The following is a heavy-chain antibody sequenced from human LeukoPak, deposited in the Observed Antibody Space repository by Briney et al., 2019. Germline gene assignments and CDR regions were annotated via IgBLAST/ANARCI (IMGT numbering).Heavy chain of an antibody. CDR3: ASVRRGFGESSKYYAYYYMGV. Sequence: ASVKVSCKASGYTFTSYGISWVRQAPGQGLEWMGWISAYNGNTNYAQKLQGRVTMTTDTSTSTAYMELRSLRSDDTAVYYCASVRRGFGESSKYYAYYYMGVWGKGTTVTISS. J-gene: IGHJ6*03. CDR2: ISAYNGNT. D-gene: IGHD3-10*01. CDR1: GYTFTSYG. V-gene: IGHV1-18*01.